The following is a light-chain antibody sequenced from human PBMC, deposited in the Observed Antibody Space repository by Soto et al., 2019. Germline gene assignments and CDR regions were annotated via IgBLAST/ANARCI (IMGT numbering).Light chain of an antibody. CDR1: QSVSKW. CDR2: DSS. V-gene: IGKV1-5*01. Sequence: DIQMTQSPSTLSASVGDRATITCRASQSVSKWLAWYQHKPGKAPKLXXYDSSNLESGVPSRFSGSGSWTDLTLTISSLRPEDFATYYCQQSYFTPTWTFGQGTKVDNK. J-gene: IGKJ1*01. CDR3: QQSYFTPTWT.